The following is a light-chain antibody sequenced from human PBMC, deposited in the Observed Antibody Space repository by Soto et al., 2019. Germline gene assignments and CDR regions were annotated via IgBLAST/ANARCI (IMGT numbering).Light chain of an antibody. V-gene: IGKV1-27*01. CDR1: QDISHY. CDR2: YAA. Sequence: DVQMTQSPSSLSASVGDRVTFTCRASQDISHYLAWYQQRPGKVPKLLIYYAANLQLGVPSRFSGSGSGTVFTLPISSLQPEDVGTYYCQQYTKDTPGTFGQGTKVDIK. J-gene: IGKJ1*01. CDR3: QQYTKDTPGT.